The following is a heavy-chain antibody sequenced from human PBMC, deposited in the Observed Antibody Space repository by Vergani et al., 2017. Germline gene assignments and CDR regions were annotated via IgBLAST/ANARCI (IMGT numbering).Heavy chain of an antibody. D-gene: IGHD6-13*01. CDR2: INHSGST. Sequence: QLQLQESGPGLVKPSETLSLTCTVSGGSISSSSYYWSWIRQPPGKGLEWIGEINHSGSTNYNPSLKSRVTISVDTSKNQFSLKLSSVTAADTAVYYCARGGYIAAFSYWGQGTLVTVSS. J-gene: IGHJ4*02. CDR1: GGSISSSSYY. V-gene: IGHV4-39*07. CDR3: ARGGYIAAFSY.